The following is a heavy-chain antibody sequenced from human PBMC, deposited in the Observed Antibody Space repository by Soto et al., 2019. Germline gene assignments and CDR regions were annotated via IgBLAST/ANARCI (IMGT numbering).Heavy chain of an antibody. Sequence: GASVKVSCKASGGTFSSYAISWVRQAPGQGLEWMGGIIPIFGTANYAQKFQGRVTITADESTSTAYMELSSLRSEDTAVYYCARNYHPGYNWNDVGQDPYYWGQGTLVTVSS. D-gene: IGHD1-20*01. CDR2: IIPIFGTA. J-gene: IGHJ4*02. CDR3: ARNYHPGYNWNDVGQDPYY. V-gene: IGHV1-69*13. CDR1: GGTFSSYA.